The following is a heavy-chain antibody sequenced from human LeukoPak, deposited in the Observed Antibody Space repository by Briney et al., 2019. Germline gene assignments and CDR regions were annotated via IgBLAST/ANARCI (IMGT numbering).Heavy chain of an antibody. V-gene: IGHV4-59*08. CDR1: GASISSYY. Sequence: SETLSLTCTVSGASISSYYWSWIRQSPGKGLEWIGYIYYSGRTNYNPSLKSRVTISVDTSKNQFSLKLSSVTAADTAVYYCARHALRYYYDSSGTQGYWGQGTLVTVSS. J-gene: IGHJ4*02. CDR3: ARHALRYYYDSSGTQGY. CDR2: IYYSGRT. D-gene: IGHD3-22*01.